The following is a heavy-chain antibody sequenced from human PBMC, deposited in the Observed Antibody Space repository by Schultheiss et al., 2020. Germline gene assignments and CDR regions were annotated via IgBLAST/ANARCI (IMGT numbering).Heavy chain of an antibody. D-gene: IGHD3-3*01. CDR1: GFSFSTYW. CDR2: IKQDGSET. J-gene: IGHJ5*02. Sequence: GGSLRLSCATSGFSFSTYWMSWVRQAPAKGLEWVANIKQDGSETYYVDSLKGRFTISRDNSKNTLYLQMNSLRAEDTAVYYCASRGYYDFWSGPNWFDPWGQGTLVTVSS. V-gene: IGHV3-7*01. CDR3: ASRGYYDFWSGPNWFDP.